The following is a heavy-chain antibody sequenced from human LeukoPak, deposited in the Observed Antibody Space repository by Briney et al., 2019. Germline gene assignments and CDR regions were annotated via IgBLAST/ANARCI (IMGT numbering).Heavy chain of an antibody. J-gene: IGHJ4*02. CDR2: IHYSGST. V-gene: IGHV4-59*01. D-gene: IGHD6-25*01. Sequence: PSETLSLTCTVSGGSISNYYWSWLRQPPGKGLEWIGYIHYSGSTNYNPSLKSRVTISVDTSKNQFSLKLSSVTAADTAVYYCARSIAAERYYFDYWGQGTLVTVSS. CDR1: GGSISNYY. CDR3: ARSIAAERYYFDY.